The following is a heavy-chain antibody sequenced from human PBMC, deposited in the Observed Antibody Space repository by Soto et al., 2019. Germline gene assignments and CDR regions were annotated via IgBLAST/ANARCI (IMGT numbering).Heavy chain of an antibody. CDR3: TVVVLDNGYYCGMCV. Sequence: QVQLVQSGAEVKKPGASVKVSCKASGYTFTSYGISWVRQAPGQGLEWMGWISAYNGNTNYAQKLQGRVTMTTDTSTSTADLELSSLRSDDTAVYYCTVVVLDNGYYCGMCVWGQGTTVTVSS. D-gene: IGHD3-22*01. J-gene: IGHJ6*02. CDR2: ISAYNGNT. CDR1: GYTFTSYG. V-gene: IGHV1-18*01.